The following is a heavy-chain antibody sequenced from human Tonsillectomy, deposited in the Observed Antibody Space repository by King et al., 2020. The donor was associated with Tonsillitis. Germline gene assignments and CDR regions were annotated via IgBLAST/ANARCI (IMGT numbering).Heavy chain of an antibody. J-gene: IGHJ3*02. D-gene: IGHD6-13*01. CDR3: ARXGXXSSWXXYDXXDI. CDR2: ISFDAYNK. CDR1: XXXFTNXA. Sequence: QLVQSGGXVVQXGRXLXLSCXASXXXFTNXALXWVRQAPGKXLEXVAXISFDAYNKYYADSVEGRFTISRDNSKNTLYLQMNSLRAEDPAVYYCARXGXXSSWXXYDXXDIWXXGTVVTVXS. V-gene: IGHV3-30*04.